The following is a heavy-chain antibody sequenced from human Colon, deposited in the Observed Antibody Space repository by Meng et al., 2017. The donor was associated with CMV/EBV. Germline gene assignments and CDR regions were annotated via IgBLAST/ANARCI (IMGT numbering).Heavy chain of an antibody. V-gene: IGHV1-18*01. CDR1: GDTLIDFG. J-gene: IGHJ4*02. CDR2: TSAYNGNT. CDR3: ATELSRGGY. Sequence: VRLVQAGTEVNTHGGAVNVSCQASGDTLIDFGISWVRQAPGQGLEWMGWTSAYNGNTNYAPEFQGRVTLTTDTSTTTDTSRTTVYMELRSLRSDDTAIYYCATELSRGGYWGQGTLVTVSS.